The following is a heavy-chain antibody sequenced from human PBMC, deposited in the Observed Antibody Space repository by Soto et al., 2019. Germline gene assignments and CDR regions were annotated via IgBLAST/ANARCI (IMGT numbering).Heavy chain of an antibody. V-gene: IGHV4-34*01. CDR2: INHSGST. J-gene: IGHJ6*02. CDR1: GGSFSGYY. CDR3: ARGGGKIGYWAYYYYYGMDV. Sequence: PSETLSLTCAVYGGSFSGYYWSWIRQPPGKGLEWIGEINHSGSTNYNPSLKSRVTISVDTSKNQFSLKLSSVTAADTAVYYCARGGGKIGYWAYYYYYGMDVWGQGTTVTVSS. D-gene: IGHD2-2*03.